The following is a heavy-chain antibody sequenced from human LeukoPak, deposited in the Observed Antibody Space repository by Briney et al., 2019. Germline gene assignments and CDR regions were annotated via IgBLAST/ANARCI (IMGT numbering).Heavy chain of an antibody. CDR1: GDSISSYY. Sequence: SETLSLTCTVSGDSISSYYWSWIRQFPGKGLEWIGYIYYSGSTNYNPSLKSRVTISVDTSKSQFSLKLSSVTAADTAVYYCAREYYGTSGYYNDYWGQGALVTVSS. J-gene: IGHJ4*02. D-gene: IGHD3-22*01. V-gene: IGHV4-59*01. CDR2: IYYSGST. CDR3: AREYYGTSGYYNDY.